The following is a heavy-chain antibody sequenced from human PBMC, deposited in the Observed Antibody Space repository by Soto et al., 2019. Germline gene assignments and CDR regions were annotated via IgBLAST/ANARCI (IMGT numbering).Heavy chain of an antibody. D-gene: IGHD2-15*01. J-gene: IGHJ4*02. Sequence: QLQLQESGPGLVKPSETLSLTCTASGGSISSSSYYWGWIRQPPGKGLEWIGSIYYSGRTYYNPAPKGQVTISIDTSKNQFSLKLSSVTAAGTAVYYCARHTPAISISDHWGQGTLVTVSS. CDR1: GGSISSSSYY. CDR3: ARHTPAISISDH. V-gene: IGHV4-39*01. CDR2: IYYSGRT.